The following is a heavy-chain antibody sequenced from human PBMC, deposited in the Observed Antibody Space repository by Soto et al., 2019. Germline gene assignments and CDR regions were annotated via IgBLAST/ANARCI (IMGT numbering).Heavy chain of an antibody. D-gene: IGHD2-15*01. J-gene: IGHJ4*02. V-gene: IGHV1-69*02. CDR3: ASPKGVAAAVQD. CDR2: IIPILGIA. Sequence: GASVKVSCKASGGTFSSYTSSWVRQAPGQGLEWMGRIIPILGIANYAQKFQGRVTITADKSTSTAYMELSSLRSEDTAVYYCASPKGVAAAVQDWGQGTLVTVSS. CDR1: GGTFSSYT.